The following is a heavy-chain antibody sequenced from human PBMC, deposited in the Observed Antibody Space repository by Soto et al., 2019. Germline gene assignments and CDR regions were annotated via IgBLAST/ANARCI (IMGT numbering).Heavy chain of an antibody. D-gene: IGHD1-26*01. J-gene: IGHJ5*01. V-gene: IGHV6-1*01. Sequence: SQTLSPTCAIFGDSFSSRSVTWNSISYSPSRGLEWLGRTYYRSKWYNDYAESVKSRITINPDTSKNQFSLHLNSVTPEDTAFYYCGRLIGNSWLDFWGQGTLVTGSS. CDR2: TYYRSKWYN. CDR3: GRLIGNSWLDF. CDR1: GDSFSSRSVT.